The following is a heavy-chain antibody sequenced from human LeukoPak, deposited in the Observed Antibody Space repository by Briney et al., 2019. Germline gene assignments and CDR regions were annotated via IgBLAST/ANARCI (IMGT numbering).Heavy chain of an antibody. CDR3: AGGYNYSYYYYMDV. CDR2: IYYSGST. CDR1: GYSISSDYY. J-gene: IGHJ6*03. D-gene: IGHD1-1*01. Sequence: SETLSLTCTVSGYSISSDYYWSWIRQPPGKGLEWIGSIYYSGSTNYNPSLKSRVTISVDTSKNQFSLKLSSVTAADTAVYYCAGGYNYSYYYYMDVWGKGTTVTVSS. V-gene: IGHV4-61*01.